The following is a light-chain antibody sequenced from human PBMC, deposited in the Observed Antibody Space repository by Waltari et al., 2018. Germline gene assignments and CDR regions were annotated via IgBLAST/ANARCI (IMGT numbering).Light chain of an antibody. CDR3: NSYAGSSSWV. CDR2: DVS. V-gene: IGLV2-14*01. J-gene: IGLJ3*02. Sequence: QSALTQPASLSGSPGQSITISCTGTSSDVGFYNYVSWYQQHPGKAPKLMIYDVSERPSGFSNRFAGSKSGNTASLTISGLQAEDEADYYCNSYAGSSSWVFGGGTKLTVL. CDR1: SSDVGFYNY.